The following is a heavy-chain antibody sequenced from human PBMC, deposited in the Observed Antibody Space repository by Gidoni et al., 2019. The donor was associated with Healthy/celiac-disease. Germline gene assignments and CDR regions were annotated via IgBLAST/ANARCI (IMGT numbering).Heavy chain of an antibody. CDR3: ARGDYYDSSGRHDAFDI. CDR2: IIHIFGTA. Sequence: QVQLVPSGAGGKKPGSSVTVSCKASGGTFSSSAISWVRQAPGQGLEWMGGIIHIFGTANYAQKFQGRVTITADESTSTAYMELSSLRSEDTAVYYCARGDYYDSSGRHDAFDIWGQGTMVTVSS. J-gene: IGHJ3*02. V-gene: IGHV1-69*01. CDR1: GGTFSSSA. D-gene: IGHD3-22*01.